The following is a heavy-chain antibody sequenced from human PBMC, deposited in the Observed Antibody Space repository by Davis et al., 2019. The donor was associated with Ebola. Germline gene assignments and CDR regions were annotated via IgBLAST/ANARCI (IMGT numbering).Heavy chain of an antibody. J-gene: IGHJ4*02. Sequence: PGGSLRLSCAASGFTFSSYSMNWVRQAPGKGLEWVSSISSSSSYIYYADSVKGRFTISRDNAKNSLYLQMNSLRAEDTAVYYCARLAANHYYREDYWGQGTLVTVSS. CDR1: GFTFSSYS. D-gene: IGHD6-25*01. V-gene: IGHV3-21*01. CDR3: ARLAANHYYREDY. CDR2: ISSSSSYI.